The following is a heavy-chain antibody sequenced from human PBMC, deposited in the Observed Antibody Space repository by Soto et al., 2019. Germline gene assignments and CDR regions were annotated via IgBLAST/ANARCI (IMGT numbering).Heavy chain of an antibody. J-gene: IGHJ2*01. D-gene: IGHD2-15*01. Sequence: GGSLRLSCAASGFTFSNAWMSWVRQAPGKGLEWVGRIKSKTDGGTTDYAAPVKGRFTISRDDSKNTLYLQMNSLKTEDTAVYYCTTVGRGNSVLGKVEFFWYFDLWGRGTLVTVSS. CDR3: TTVGRGNSVLGKVEFFWYFDL. CDR2: IKSKTDGGTT. V-gene: IGHV3-15*01. CDR1: GFTFSNAW.